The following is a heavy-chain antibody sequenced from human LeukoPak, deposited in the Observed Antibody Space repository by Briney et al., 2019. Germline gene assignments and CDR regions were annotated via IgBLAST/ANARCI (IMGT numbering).Heavy chain of an antibody. Sequence: GGSLRLSCAASGFTFSSYAMSWVCQAPGKGLEWVSAISGSGGSTYYADSVKGRFTISRDNSKNTLYLQMNSLRAEDTAVYYCAARSGYDHGTFDYWGQGTLVTVSS. CDR2: ISGSGGST. J-gene: IGHJ4*02. CDR1: GFTFSSYA. V-gene: IGHV3-23*01. CDR3: AARSGYDHGTFDY. D-gene: IGHD5-12*01.